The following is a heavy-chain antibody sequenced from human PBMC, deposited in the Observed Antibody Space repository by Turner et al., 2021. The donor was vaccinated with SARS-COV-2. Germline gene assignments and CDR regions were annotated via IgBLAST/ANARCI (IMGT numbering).Heavy chain of an antibody. CDR2: SNPNNGDT. V-gene: IGHV1-2*02. CDR1: GYTFTDYN. J-gene: IGHJ4*02. D-gene: IGHD1-1*01. Sequence: QVQLVQSGAEVKKPGASVQVFCKTSGYTFTDYNIYWMRQAPGQGLEWMGWSNPNNGDTVYAQNFHGRVTVTWDTSIGTAYMDLSRLTSDDTAIYFCARGEGDNFDYFVYWGQGTLVTVSS. CDR3: ARGEGDNFDYFVY.